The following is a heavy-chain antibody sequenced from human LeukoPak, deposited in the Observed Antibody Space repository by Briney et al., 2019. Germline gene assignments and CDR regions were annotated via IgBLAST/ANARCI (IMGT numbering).Heavy chain of an antibody. CDR3: AKGGIAVAGTPYYFDY. D-gene: IGHD6-19*01. J-gene: IGHJ4*02. V-gene: IGHV3-74*01. CDR2: INSDGSST. Sequence: GGSLRLSCAASGFTFSSYWMHWVRQAPGKGLVWVSRINSDGSSTSYADSVKGRFTISRDNSKNTLYLQMNSLRAEDTAVYYCAKGGIAVAGTPYYFDYWGQGTLVTVSS. CDR1: GFTFSSYW.